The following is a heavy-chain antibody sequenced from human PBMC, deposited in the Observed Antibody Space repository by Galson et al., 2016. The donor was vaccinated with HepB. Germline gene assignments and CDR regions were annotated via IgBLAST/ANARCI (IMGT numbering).Heavy chain of an antibody. D-gene: IGHD3-10*01. J-gene: IGHJ6*02. CDR2: IYSGGST. Sequence: SLRLSCAASGFTVSSNYMSWVRQAPGKGLEWVSVIYSGGSTYYADSVKGRFIISRDNSRNTLYLQMNSLRHEDTAVYFCARDSMDRVYYVGMDVWGQGTTVTVSS. CDR3: ARDSMDRVYYVGMDV. CDR1: GFTVSSNY. V-gene: IGHV3-66*01.